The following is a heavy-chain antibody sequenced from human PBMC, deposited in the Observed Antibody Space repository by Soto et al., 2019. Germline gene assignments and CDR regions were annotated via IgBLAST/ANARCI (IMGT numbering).Heavy chain of an antibody. D-gene: IGHD3-16*01. CDR1: GGTFSGYV. J-gene: IGHJ4*02. Sequence: QLVQSGSEVKKPGSSVKVSCQASGGTFSGYVVTWVRQAPGQGLEWMGEFVPLFGTTNYAQRFSGRITITAEESPSTAYMELRPLRSDDTAVYYCAPHGLGVSSPPYFDNWGQGTLVTVSS. CDR2: FVPLFGTT. V-gene: IGHV1-69*01. CDR3: APHGLGVSSPPYFDN.